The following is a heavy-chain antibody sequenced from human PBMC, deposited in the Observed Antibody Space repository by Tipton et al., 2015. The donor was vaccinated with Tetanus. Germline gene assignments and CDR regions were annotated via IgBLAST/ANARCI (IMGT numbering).Heavy chain of an antibody. J-gene: IGHJ4*02. CDR2: ISSTSAYI. Sequence: GSLRLSCAASGFTFRSYAFHWVRQPPGKGLGWVSSISSTSAYIYYADSLKGRFTISRDNAKNSLYLQMNNLRGDDTAVYYCASGSSLDYWGQGTLVTVSS. CDR1: GFTFRSYA. D-gene: IGHD6-6*01. V-gene: IGHV3-21*01. CDR3: ASGSSLDY.